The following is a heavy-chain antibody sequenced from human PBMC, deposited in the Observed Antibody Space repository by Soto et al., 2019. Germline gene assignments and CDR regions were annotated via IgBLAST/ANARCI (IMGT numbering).Heavy chain of an antibody. CDR3: AWCFRRMVRGVITGRLRGYYYGMDV. J-gene: IGHJ6*02. Sequence: GASVKVSCKASGYTFTSYDINWVRQATGQGLEWMGWMNPNSGNTGYAQKFQGRVTMTRNTSISTAYMELSSLRSEDTAVYYCAWCFRRMVRGVITGRLRGYYYGMDVWGQGTTVTVSS. CDR2: MNPNSGNT. D-gene: IGHD3-10*01. CDR1: GYTFTSYD. V-gene: IGHV1-8*01.